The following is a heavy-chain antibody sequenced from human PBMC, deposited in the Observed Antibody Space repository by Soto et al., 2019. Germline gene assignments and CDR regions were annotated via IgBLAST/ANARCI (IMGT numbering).Heavy chain of an antibody. V-gene: IGHV3-53*01. CDR1: GFTVSSNY. CDR2: IYGDGIT. J-gene: IGHJ1*01. CDR3: APLKLPHAEYFQY. D-gene: IGHD1-7*01. Sequence: GGSLRLSCAASGFTVSSNYMSWVRQAPGKGLEWVSVIYGDGITHYADSVKGRFTISRDNSKNTLFLQMNSLRVEDTAVYYCAPLKLPHAEYFQYWGQGTLVTVSS.